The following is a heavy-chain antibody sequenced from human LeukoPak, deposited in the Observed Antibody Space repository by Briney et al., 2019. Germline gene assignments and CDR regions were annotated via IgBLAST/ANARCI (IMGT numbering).Heavy chain of an antibody. CDR3: GKEGGA. V-gene: IGHV3-23*01. CDR2: IGGRGGST. CDR1: GFRFSDYT. Sequence: GGSLRLSCAASGFRFSDYTMTWVRQAPGKGPEWVSAIGGRGGSTYYADSLGGRFTISRDNSQDMVYLQVNSLKVEDTATYYCGKEGGAWGQGTKVTVSS. D-gene: IGHD3-16*01. J-gene: IGHJ5*02.